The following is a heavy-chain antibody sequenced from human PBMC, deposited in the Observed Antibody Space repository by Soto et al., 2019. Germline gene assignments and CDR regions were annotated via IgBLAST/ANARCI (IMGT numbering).Heavy chain of an antibody. CDR2: ILYDGSSK. D-gene: IGHD2-2*01. CDR3: ARANCGSIGCQGRDQFDA. Sequence: QVQLVESGGGVVQPGRSLRPSCAASGFTFSSYAMHWVRQAPGKGLEWVAVILYDGSSKYYADSVKGRFTISRDNSKHTLYLEMNSLRAEDTAIYYYARANCGSIGCQGRDQFDAWGQGTLVTVSS. V-gene: IGHV3-30-3*01. J-gene: IGHJ5*02. CDR1: GFTFSSYA.